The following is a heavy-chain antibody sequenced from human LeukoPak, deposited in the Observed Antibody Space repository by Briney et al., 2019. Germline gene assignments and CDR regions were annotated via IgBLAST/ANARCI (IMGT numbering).Heavy chain of an antibody. Sequence: GGSLRLSCAASGFTFSSYTVNWVRQAPGKGLEWVSSISSSSSYIYYADSVKGRFTISRDNAKNSLYLQMNSLRAEDTAVYYCARDRNYDYIWGSYRPDYFDYWGQGTLVTVSS. CDR1: GFTFSSYT. V-gene: IGHV3-21*01. D-gene: IGHD3-16*02. J-gene: IGHJ4*02. CDR2: ISSSSSYI. CDR3: ARDRNYDYIWGSYRPDYFDY.